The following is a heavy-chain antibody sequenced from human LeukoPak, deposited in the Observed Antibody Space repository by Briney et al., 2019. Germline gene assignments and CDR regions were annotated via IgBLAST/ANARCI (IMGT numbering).Heavy chain of an antibody. J-gene: IGHJ6*03. CDR1: GGSFSGYY. V-gene: IGHV4-34*01. Sequence: PSETLSLTCAVYGGSFSGYYWSWIRQPPGKGLEWVGEINHSGSTNYNPSLKSRVTISVDTSKNQFSLKLSSVTAADTAVYYSARGPLPYYYYYYMDVWGKGTTVTVSS. D-gene: IGHD2-2*01. CDR3: ARGPLPYYYYYYMDV. CDR2: INHSGST.